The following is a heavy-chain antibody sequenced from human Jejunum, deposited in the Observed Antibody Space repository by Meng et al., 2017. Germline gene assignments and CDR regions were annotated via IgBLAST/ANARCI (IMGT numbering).Heavy chain of an antibody. D-gene: IGHD1-26*01. Sequence: EVQLVESGGGLVQPGGSLRPSCAASGFTFSTYWMYWVRQAPGKGLVWVSRINNDGSSTTYADSVKGRFTISRDNAKNTLFLQMNSLRAEDTAVYYCTTDWEVGATNDFGYWGQGTLVTVSS. CDR2: INNDGSST. V-gene: IGHV3-74*01. CDR3: TTDWEVGATNDFGY. J-gene: IGHJ4*02. CDR1: GFTFSTYW.